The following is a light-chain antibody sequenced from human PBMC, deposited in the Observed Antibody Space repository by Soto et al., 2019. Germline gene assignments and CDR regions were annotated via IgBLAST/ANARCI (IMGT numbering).Light chain of an antibody. J-gene: IGKJ1*01. V-gene: IGKV3-15*01. CDR3: QQYNDWRT. CDR2: GAS. CDR1: QSISSN. Sequence: EIVMTQSPATLSVSPGERVTLSCRASQSISSNLAWYQQKPGQAPRLLIYGASTRPTGIPARFSGSGSGTEFTLTISSLQSEDFAVYYCQQYNDWRTFGQGTKVEIK.